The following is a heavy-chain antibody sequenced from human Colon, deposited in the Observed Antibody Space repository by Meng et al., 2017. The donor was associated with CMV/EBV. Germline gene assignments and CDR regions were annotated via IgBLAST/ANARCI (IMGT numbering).Heavy chain of an antibody. CDR3: VKDRTPDGLSEFDF. V-gene: IGHV3-23*03. D-gene: IGHD1-14*01. J-gene: IGHJ4*02. CDR1: GLTFSTYS. Sequence: GGSLRLSCSASGLTFSTYSMSWVRQAPGKGLEWVSIIYGSCSTIIYADAVRGRFTISRHNSRTIVYLQMNNLRADDTGIYYCVKDRTPDGLSEFDFWGQGTPVTVSS. CDR2: IYGSCSTI.